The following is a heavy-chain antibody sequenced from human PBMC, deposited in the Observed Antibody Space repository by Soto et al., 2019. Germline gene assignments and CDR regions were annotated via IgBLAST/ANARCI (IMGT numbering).Heavy chain of an antibody. D-gene: IGHD1-26*01. CDR1: GYSFTSYC. J-gene: IGHJ6*02. Sequence: KSWESLKISCTGSGYSFTSYCIGWVRQMPGKGLEWMGIISPGDSDTRYSPSFQGQVTISADQSISTAYLQWSSLKASDTAMYDCAVLRALNYGMDVWGHGTTVTVSS. CDR2: ISPGDSDT. CDR3: AVLRALNYGMDV. V-gene: IGHV5-51*01.